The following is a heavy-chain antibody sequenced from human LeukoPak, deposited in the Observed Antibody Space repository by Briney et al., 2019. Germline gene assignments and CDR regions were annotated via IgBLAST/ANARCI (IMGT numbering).Heavy chain of an antibody. V-gene: IGHV3-74*01. D-gene: IGHD5-18*01. CDR3: ARGASSGYRIDY. CDR1: GFTFNNYW. CDR2: ISKDGSTT. J-gene: IGHJ4*02. Sequence: PGGSLRLSCAASGFTFNNYWMHWVRHAPGKGLVWVSRISKDGSTTNYADPVKGRFTISRDNAKNTLYLQMNSLTAEDTALYYCARGASSGYRIDYWGQGTLVTVSS.